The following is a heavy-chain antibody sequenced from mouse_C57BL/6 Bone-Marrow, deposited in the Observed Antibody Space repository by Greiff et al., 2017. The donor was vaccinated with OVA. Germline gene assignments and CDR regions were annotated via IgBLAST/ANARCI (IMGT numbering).Heavy chain of an antibody. CDR2: IYPGSGST. J-gene: IGHJ3*01. D-gene: IGHD2-3*01. V-gene: IGHV1-55*01. CDR1: GYTFTSYW. Sequence: QVQLQQPGAELVKPGASVKMSCKASGYTFTSYWITWVKQRPGQGLEWIGDIYPGSGSTNYNEKFKSKATLTVDNSSSTAYMQLSSLTSEDSAVYYCARSYDGYCAWFAYWGQGTLVTVSA. CDR3: ARSYDGYCAWFAY.